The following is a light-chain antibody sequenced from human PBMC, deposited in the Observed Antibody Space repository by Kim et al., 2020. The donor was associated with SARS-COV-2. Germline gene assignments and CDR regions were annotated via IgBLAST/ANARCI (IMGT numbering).Light chain of an antibody. CDR1: QGISSR. Sequence: DIQMTQSPSSLSASVGDRVTITCRASQGISSRLAWYQQKPGKVPKLLIYAASTLLSGVPSRFSGSGSGTDFTLTISSLQPEDVASYYYQKYDSAPLTFGGGTKVDIK. CDR3: QKYDSAPLT. V-gene: IGKV1-27*01. J-gene: IGKJ4*01. CDR2: AAS.